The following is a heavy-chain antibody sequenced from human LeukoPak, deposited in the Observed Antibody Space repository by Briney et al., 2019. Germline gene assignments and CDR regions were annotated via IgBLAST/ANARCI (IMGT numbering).Heavy chain of an antibody. CDR3: AKSGGYGLIDY. D-gene: IGHD1-26*01. Sequence: SETLSLTCTVSGYSISTGYYWGWIRQPPGKGLEWIGSIYHSGTTYYNPSLKSRVTISVDTSKNQFSLKLSSVTAADTAMYYCAKSGGYGLIDYWGQGTRVTVSS. CDR2: IYHSGTT. V-gene: IGHV4-38-2*02. CDR1: GYSISTGYY. J-gene: IGHJ4*02.